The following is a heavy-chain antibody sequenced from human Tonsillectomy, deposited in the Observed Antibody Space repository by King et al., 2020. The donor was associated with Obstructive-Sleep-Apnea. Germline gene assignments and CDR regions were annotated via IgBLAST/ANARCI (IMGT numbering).Heavy chain of an antibody. Sequence: VQLVESGGGVVQPGRSLRLSCAASGFTVSAYGMHWVRQAPGQGLEWVAVIWYDGTQKYYADSMKGRFTIARDNSKNTLYLQMNSLRTEDTAVYYCARDMQPATGDALDVWGQGATVTVSS. J-gene: IGHJ6*02. CDR2: IWYDGTQK. D-gene: IGHD3-16*01. CDR1: GFTVSAYG. CDR3: ARDMQPATGDALDV. V-gene: IGHV3-33*01.